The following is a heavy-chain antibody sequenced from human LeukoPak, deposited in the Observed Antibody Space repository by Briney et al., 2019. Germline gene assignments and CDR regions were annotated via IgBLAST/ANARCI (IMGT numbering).Heavy chain of an antibody. Sequence: ASVKVSCKASGGTFSSYAISWARQAPGQGLEWMGGIIPIFGTANYAQKFQGRVTITTDESTSTAYMELSSLRSEDTAVYYCARGDGYNGPLFDYWGQGTLVTVSS. D-gene: IGHD5-24*01. CDR3: ARGDGYNGPLFDY. CDR1: GGTFSSYA. J-gene: IGHJ4*02. V-gene: IGHV1-69*05. CDR2: IIPIFGTA.